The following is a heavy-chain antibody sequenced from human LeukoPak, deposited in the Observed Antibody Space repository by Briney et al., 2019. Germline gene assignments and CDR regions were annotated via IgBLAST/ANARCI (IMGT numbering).Heavy chain of an antibody. J-gene: IGHJ6*03. CDR1: GFTFSRYD. V-gene: IGHV3-13*01. D-gene: IGHD3-9*01. Sequence: PGGSLRLSCAASGFTFSRYDMHWVRQATGKGLEWVSGFGTAGDTYYPGSVKGRITISRDNSKNTLYLQMNSLRAEDTAVYYCAKPKYYDILTGYPYYMDVWGKGTTVTISS. CDR3: AKPKYYDILTGYPYYMDV. CDR2: FGTAGDT.